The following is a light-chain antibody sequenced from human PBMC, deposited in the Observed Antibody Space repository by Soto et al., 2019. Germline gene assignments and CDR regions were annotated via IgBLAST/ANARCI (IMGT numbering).Light chain of an antibody. J-gene: IGLJ1*01. CDR1: SSDVGLYDY. Sequence: ALTQPASVSGSPGQSSTISCTGTSSDVGLYDYVSWYQQHPGKAPQLMIYAVSNRPSGVSNRFSASKSGNTASLFISGLQAEDEADYYCRSYTSDSSYVFGSGTKVTVL. V-gene: IGLV2-14*01. CDR3: RSYTSDSSYV. CDR2: AVS.